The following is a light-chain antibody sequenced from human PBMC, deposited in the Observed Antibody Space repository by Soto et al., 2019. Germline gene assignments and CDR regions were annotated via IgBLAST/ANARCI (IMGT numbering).Light chain of an antibody. CDR1: QSVLYNSNNKNY. Sequence: DIVMTQSPDSLAVSLGERATINCKSSQSVLYNSNNKNYLAWYQQKPGQPPKLLIYWASTRESGVPDRFSGIRSGDDFNLNSRRLQAEDVAVYYCQQYYSTPWTFGQGTKVEIK. CDR3: QQYYSTPWT. CDR2: WAS. J-gene: IGKJ1*01. V-gene: IGKV4-1*01.